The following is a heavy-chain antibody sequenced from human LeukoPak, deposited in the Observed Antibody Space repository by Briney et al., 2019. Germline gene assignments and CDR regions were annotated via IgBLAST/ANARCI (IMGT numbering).Heavy chain of an antibody. J-gene: IGHJ4*02. V-gene: IGHV4-38-2*02. CDR1: GSSINSGCY. D-gene: IGHD6-6*01. CDR2: ISDRGST. CDR3: ARLPGASRPRYYFDY. Sequence: PSETLSLTCIVSGSSINSGCYWGWIRPPPGKGLEWIGTISDRGSTYNNPSLKSRVTISVDTSKNQLSLKLTSVTAADTAVYYCARLPGASRPRYYFDYWGQGTLVTVSS.